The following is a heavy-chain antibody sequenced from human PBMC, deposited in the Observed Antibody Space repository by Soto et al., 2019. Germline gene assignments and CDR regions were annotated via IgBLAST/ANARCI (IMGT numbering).Heavy chain of an antibody. CDR3: AAYSHKGY. Sequence: EEQLVESGGVLVQPGGSLRLSCEASGFTVSNNYMSWVRQAPGKGLEWVSLIYSGGSTYYADSVKGRFTISRDSSKNTLYLQMNSLRAEDTAMYYCAAYSHKGYWGQGTLVTVSS. CDR2: IYSGGST. V-gene: IGHV3-66*01. J-gene: IGHJ4*02. D-gene: IGHD3-16*01. CDR1: GFTVSNNY.